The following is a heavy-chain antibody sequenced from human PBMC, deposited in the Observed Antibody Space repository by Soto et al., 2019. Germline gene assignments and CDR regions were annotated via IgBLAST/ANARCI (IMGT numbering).Heavy chain of an antibody. Sequence: PSETLSLTCTVSGGSITNYYWSWIRQPAGKGLEWIGRIYTKERTNYNLSFRNRVTMSVDTSKNQFSLKLDAVTAADTAVYYCARDDYKDGGNNWFDPWGQGTLVTVSS. D-gene: IGHD3-16*01. CDR3: ARDDYKDGGNNWFDP. V-gene: IGHV4-4*07. CDR2: IYTKERT. CDR1: GGSITNYY. J-gene: IGHJ5*02.